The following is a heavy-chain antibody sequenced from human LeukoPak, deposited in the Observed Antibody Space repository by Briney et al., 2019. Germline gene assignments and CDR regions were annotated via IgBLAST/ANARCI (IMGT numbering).Heavy chain of an antibody. D-gene: IGHD6-13*01. CDR2: ISSSSSYI. CDR3: ARGSVAAASLDY. V-gene: IGHV3-21*01. CDR1: GFTFSSYS. Sequence: PGGSLRLSCAASGFTFSSYSMNWVRQAPRKGLEWVSSISSSSSYIYYADSVKGRFTISRDNAKNSLYPQMNSLRAEDTAVYYCARGSVAAASLDYWGQGTLVTVSS. J-gene: IGHJ4*02.